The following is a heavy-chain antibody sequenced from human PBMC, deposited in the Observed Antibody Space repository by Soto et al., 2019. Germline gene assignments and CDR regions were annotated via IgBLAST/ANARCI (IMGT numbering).Heavy chain of an antibody. V-gene: IGHV3-7*01. CDR3: ARASSSWYNDYFDY. D-gene: IGHD6-13*01. J-gene: IGHJ4*02. CDR2: IKQDGSEK. CDR1: GFTFSSYW. Sequence: GGSLRLSCAASGFTFSSYWMSWVRQAPGKGLEWVANIKQDGSEKYYVDSVKGRFTISRDNAKNSLYLQMNSLRAEDTAVYYCARASSSWYNDYFDYWGQGTLVTVSS.